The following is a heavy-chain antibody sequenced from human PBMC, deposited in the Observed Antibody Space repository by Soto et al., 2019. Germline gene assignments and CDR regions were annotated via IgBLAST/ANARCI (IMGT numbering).Heavy chain of an antibody. Sequence: GGSLRLSCEASGFTFSNYYMSWVRQAPGKELEWVAKIKEDGSMKFYVDSVKGRFTISRDNAKSSVYLQMNSLTVADTAVYYCARERRSTSLGYFHYWGQGALVTVSS. CDR3: ARERRSTSLGYFHY. CDR1: GFTFSNYY. CDR2: IKEDGSMK. J-gene: IGHJ4*02. D-gene: IGHD6-6*01. V-gene: IGHV3-7*01.